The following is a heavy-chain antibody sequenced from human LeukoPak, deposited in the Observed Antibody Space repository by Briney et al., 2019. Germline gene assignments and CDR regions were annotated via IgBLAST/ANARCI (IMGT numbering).Heavy chain of an antibody. CDR1: DVSFNGYY. J-gene: IGHJ3*02. CDR2: IYYSGST. CDR3: ARDLVTVTKGFDI. V-gene: IGHV4-59*01. D-gene: IGHD4-17*01. Sequence: SETLSLTCAVYDVSFNGYYWSWIRQPPGKGLEWIGYIYYSGSTNYNPSLKSRVTISIDTSKNQFSLKLSSVTAADTAVYYCARDLVTVTKGFDIWGQGTMVSVSS.